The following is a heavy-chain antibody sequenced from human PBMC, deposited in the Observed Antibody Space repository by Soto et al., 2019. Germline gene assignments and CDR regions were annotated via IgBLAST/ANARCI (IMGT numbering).Heavy chain of an antibody. CDR3: ARESEDLTSNFDY. CDR1: GFSFSKYG. Sequence: VLLVESGGGVVRPGRSLRLSCGASGFSFSKYGMHWVRQAPGKGLEWVSSISSTTNYIYYADSMKGRFTVSRDNAKNSVYLEMNSLSAEDTAVYYCARESEDLTSNFDYWGQGTLVTVSS. CDR2: ISSTTNYI. J-gene: IGHJ4*02. V-gene: IGHV3-21*01.